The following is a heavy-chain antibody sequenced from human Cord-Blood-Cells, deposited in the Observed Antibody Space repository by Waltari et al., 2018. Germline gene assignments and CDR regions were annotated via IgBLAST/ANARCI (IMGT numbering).Heavy chain of an antibody. V-gene: IGHV3-7*01. Sequence: EVQLVESGGGLVQPGGSLRLSCAASGFTFSSYWMSWVRQAPGKGLEWVAKIKQDGSEKYYVDSVKGRFTISRDNAKNSLYLQMNSLRAEDTAVYYCARVAGHSGSYGAFDIWGQGTMVTVSS. CDR2: IKQDGSEK. CDR3: ARVAGHSGSYGAFDI. CDR1: GFTFSSYW. D-gene: IGHD1-26*01. J-gene: IGHJ3*02.